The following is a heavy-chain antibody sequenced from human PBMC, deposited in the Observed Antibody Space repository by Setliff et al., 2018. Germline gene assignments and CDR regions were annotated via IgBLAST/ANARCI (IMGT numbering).Heavy chain of an antibody. CDR2: ISGYYNKT. CDR1: GFVFITYA. CDR3: TRSRGPRVVLAADFDF. Sequence: ASVKVSCKTSGFVFITYAITWVRQAPGQGLEWMGWISGYYNKTNYARKFQDRVTMTTDTSTGTAYMELRSLRPDDTAVYFCTRSRGPRVVLAADFDFWSQGTRVTAPQ. V-gene: IGHV1-18*01. J-gene: IGHJ4*02. D-gene: IGHD3-16*01.